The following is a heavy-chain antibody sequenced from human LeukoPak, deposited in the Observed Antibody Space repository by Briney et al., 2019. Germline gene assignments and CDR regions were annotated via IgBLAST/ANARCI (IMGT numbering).Heavy chain of an antibody. Sequence: GGSLRLSCAASGFTFSSYAMSWVRQPPGKGLEWVSAISGSGGSTYYADSVKGRFTISRDNSKNTLYLQMNSLRAEDTAVYYCAKDQGYGDYVVLGYWGQGTLVTVSS. J-gene: IGHJ4*02. CDR1: GFTFSSYA. D-gene: IGHD4-17*01. CDR2: ISGSGGST. V-gene: IGHV3-23*01. CDR3: AKDQGYGDYVVLGY.